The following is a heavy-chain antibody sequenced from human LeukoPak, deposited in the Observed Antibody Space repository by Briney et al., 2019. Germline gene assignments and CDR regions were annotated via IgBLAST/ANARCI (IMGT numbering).Heavy chain of an antibody. Sequence: SQTLSLTCNVSGGSISSGRYYWSWIRQPAGKGLEWIGRIYTRGSTNYNSSLKSRVTMSVDTSKNQISLKLSSVTAADTAVYYCATDGMVRGPDAWFDSWGQGTLVTVSS. J-gene: IGHJ5*01. D-gene: IGHD3-10*01. CDR1: GGSISSGRYY. V-gene: IGHV4-61*02. CDR2: IYTRGST. CDR3: ATDGMVRGPDAWFDS.